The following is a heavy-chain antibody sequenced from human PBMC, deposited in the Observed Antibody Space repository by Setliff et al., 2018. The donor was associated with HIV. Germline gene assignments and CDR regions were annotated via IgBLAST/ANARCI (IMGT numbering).Heavy chain of an antibody. J-gene: IGHJ5*02. CDR2: INHSGST. CDR1: GGSFGTYY. CDR3: ARATEPVYRFGENWFDP. Sequence: PSETLSLTCAVYGGSFGTYYWSWIRQPPGVGLQWIGEINHSGSTHYNPSLKRRVTISVDTSKNQFSLKLNSVTAADTAVYYCARATEPVYRFGENWFDPWGHGNLVTVSS. V-gene: IGHV4-34*01. D-gene: IGHD5-18*01.